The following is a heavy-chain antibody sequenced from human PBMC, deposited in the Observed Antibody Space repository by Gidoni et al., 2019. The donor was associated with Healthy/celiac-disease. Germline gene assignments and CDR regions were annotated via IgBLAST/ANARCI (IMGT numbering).Heavy chain of an antibody. CDR1: GFPFSNAW. CDR2: IKSKTDGGTT. D-gene: IGHD3-22*01. Sequence: EVQLVESGGGLVKPGGSLRLSCAASGFPFSNAWMSWVRQAPGKGLEWVGRIKSKTDGGTTDYAAPVKGRFTISRDDSKNTLYLQMNSLKTEDTAVYYCTTGGYYDSSGYYYDAFDIWGQGTMVTVSS. V-gene: IGHV3-15*01. CDR3: TTGGYYDSSGYYYDAFDI. J-gene: IGHJ3*02.